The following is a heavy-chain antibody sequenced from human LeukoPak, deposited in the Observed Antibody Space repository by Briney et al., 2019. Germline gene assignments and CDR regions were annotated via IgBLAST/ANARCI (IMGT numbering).Heavy chain of an antibody. CDR3: ARVGYYDSSGNPRYFDL. D-gene: IGHD3-22*01. CDR2: ISAYNGNT. Sequence: ASVKVSCKASGYTFTSYGISWVRQAPGQGLEWMGWISAYNGNTNYAQKLQDRVTMTTDTSTSTAYMELRSLRSDDTAVYYCARVGYYDSSGNPRYFDLWGRGTLVTVSS. V-gene: IGHV1-18*01. J-gene: IGHJ2*01. CDR1: GYTFTSYG.